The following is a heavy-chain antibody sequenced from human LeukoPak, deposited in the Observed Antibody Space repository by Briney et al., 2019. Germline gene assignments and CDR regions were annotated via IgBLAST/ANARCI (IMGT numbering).Heavy chain of an antibody. CDR1: GVSIRSRSYY. V-gene: IGHV4-39*07. Sequence: PSETLSLTCTVSGVSIRSRSYYWGWIRQPPGKGLEWIGSIFDNGRPYYNPSLKSYVTISGDTSKNQFSLTLTSVTAADTAVYYCARELGHLRPFDYWGQGTLVTVSS. CDR2: IFDNGRP. D-gene: IGHD3-3*01. CDR3: ARELGHLRPFDY. J-gene: IGHJ4*02.